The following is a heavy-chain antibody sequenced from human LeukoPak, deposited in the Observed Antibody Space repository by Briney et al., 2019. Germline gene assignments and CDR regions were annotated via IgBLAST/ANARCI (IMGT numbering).Heavy chain of an antibody. Sequence: WVRQPPGKGLEWIGSIYYSGSTYYNPSLKSRVTISVDTSKNQFSLKLSSVNAADTAVYYCARLLWFGELQFGPWGQGTLVTVSS. CDR2: IYYSGST. J-gene: IGHJ5*02. V-gene: IGHV4-39*01. CDR3: ARLLWFGELQFGP. D-gene: IGHD3-10*01.